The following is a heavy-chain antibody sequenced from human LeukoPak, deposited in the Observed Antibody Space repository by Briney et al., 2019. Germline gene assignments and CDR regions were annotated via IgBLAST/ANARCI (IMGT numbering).Heavy chain of an antibody. CDR1: GGSFSGYY. D-gene: IGHD3-10*01. CDR3: ARPLYTMVRGVTVFDY. V-gene: IGHV4-34*01. CDR2: INHSGST. Sequence: SETLSLTCAVYGGSFSGYYWSWIRQPPGKGLEWIGEINHSGSTNYNPSLKSRVTISVDTSKNQFSLKLSSVTAADTAVYYCARPLYTMVRGVTVFDYWGQGTLVTVSS. J-gene: IGHJ4*02.